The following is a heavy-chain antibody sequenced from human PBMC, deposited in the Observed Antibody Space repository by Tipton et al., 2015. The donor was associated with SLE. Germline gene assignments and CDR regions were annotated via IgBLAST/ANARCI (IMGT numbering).Heavy chain of an antibody. CDR2: ISGGRTTI. J-gene: IGHJ4*02. CDR3: ARGGGYLLDY. CDR1: GFPFSDYS. D-gene: IGHD3-22*01. Sequence: GSLRLSCAASGFPFSDYSMNWVRQAPGKGLEWVSYISGGRTTIYSSDSVKGRFTISRDSAKNPLYLQMNSLRVEDTAVYYCARGGGYLLDYWGQGTLVTVSS. V-gene: IGHV3-48*04.